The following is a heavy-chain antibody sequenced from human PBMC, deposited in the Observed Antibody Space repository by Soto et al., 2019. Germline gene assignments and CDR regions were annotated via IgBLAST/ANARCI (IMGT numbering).Heavy chain of an antibody. D-gene: IGHD3-16*01. CDR2: INPNSGGT. CDR1: GYTFTGYY. J-gene: IGHJ5*02. V-gene: IGHV1-2*04. Sequence: GESLKISCKASGYTFTGYYMHWVRQAPGQGLEWMGWINPNSGGTNYAQKFQGWVTMTRDTSISTAYMELSRLRSDDTAVYYCAREGVVGGWFDPWGQGTLVTVSS. CDR3: AREGVVGGWFDP.